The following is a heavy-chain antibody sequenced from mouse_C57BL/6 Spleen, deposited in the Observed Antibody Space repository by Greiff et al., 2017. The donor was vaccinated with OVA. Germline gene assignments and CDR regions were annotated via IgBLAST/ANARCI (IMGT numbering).Heavy chain of an antibody. D-gene: IGHD2-5*01. CDR2: IDPETGGT. V-gene: IGHV1-15*01. Sequence: VKLMESGAELVRPGASVTLSCKASGYTFTDYEMHWVKQTPVHGLEWIGAIDPETGGTAYNQKFKGKAILTADKSSSTAYMELRSLTSEDSAVYYCTTYSNYYWGQGTTLTVSS. CDR3: TTYSNYY. J-gene: IGHJ2*01. CDR1: GYTFTDYE.